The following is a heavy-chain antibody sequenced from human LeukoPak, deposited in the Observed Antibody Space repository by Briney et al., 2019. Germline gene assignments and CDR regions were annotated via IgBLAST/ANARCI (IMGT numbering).Heavy chain of an antibody. CDR1: GYTFTSYA. CDR2: INTNTGNP. J-gene: IGHJ6*02. V-gene: IGHV7-4-1*02. CDR3: ARGGSQWLVLDYYYGMDV. Sequence: GASVKVSCKASGYTFTSYAMNWVRQAPGQGLEWMGWINTNTGNPTYAQGFTGRFVFSLDTSVSTAYLQISSLKAEDTAVYYCARGGSQWLVLDYYYGMDVWGQGTMVTVSS. D-gene: IGHD6-19*01.